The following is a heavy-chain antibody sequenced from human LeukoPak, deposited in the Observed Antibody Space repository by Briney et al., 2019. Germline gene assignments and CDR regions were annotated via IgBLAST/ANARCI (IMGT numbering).Heavy chain of an antibody. Sequence: KPSETLSLTCTVSGGFISTYYWTWIRQPPGKGLEWIAHIHYSGTIKYNPSLQSRVSMSVDTSKNQFSLRLSSVTAADTAVYYCARYGSGAYALDVWGQGTMVTASS. J-gene: IGHJ3*01. V-gene: IGHV4-59*08. CDR2: IHYSGTI. CDR1: GGFISTYY. D-gene: IGHD3-10*01. CDR3: ARYGSGAYALDV.